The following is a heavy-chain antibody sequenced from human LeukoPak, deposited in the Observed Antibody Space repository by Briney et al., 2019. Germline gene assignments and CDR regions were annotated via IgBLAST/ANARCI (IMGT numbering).Heavy chain of an antibody. J-gene: IGHJ4*02. D-gene: IGHD6-13*01. V-gene: IGHV4-4*07. CDR3: ARGRYLTTGGGAAAGFLDY. CDR1: GGSISSYY. CDR2: IYTSGST. Sequence: SETLSLTCTVSGGSISSYYWSWIRQPAGKGLEGIGRIYTSGSTNYNPSLKRRVTISVDTSQNQFSVRLSSVTAADTAVYYCARGRYLTTGGGAAAGFLDYWGQGTLVTVSS.